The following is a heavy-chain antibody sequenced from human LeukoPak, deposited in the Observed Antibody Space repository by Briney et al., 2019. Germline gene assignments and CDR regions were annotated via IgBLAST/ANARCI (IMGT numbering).Heavy chain of an antibody. V-gene: IGHV4-39*02. CDR3: ARDRCSRTNCYLFDY. CDR2: IHYSGST. D-gene: IGHD2-2*01. Sequence: SETLSLTCTVSGGSISSSGYNWAWIAHPQEKGLEWIARIHYSGSTYYNPSLRSRATISVDTSKNQFSLRLSSVTAADTAVYYCARDRCSRTNCYLFDYWGQGSLVTVSS. CDR1: GGSISSSGYN. J-gene: IGHJ4*02.